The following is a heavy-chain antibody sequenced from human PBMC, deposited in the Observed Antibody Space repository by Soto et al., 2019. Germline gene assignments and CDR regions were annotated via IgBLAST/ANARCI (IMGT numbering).Heavy chain of an antibody. D-gene: IGHD6-19*01. V-gene: IGHV3-7*01. CDR1: GFTFSSYW. CDR3: AREGQQWLGYYYYMDV. Sequence: GGSLRLSCAASGFTFSSYWMSWVRQAPGKGLEWVANIKQDGSEKYYVDSVKGRFTISRDNAKNSLYLQMNSLRAEDTAVYYCAREGQQWLGYYYYMDVWGKGTTVTVSS. CDR2: IKQDGSEK. J-gene: IGHJ6*03.